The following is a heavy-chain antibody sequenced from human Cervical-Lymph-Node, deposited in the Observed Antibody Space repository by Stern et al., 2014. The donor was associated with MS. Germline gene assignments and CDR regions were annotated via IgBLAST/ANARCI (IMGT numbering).Heavy chain of an antibody. CDR2: IRNNGTYT. J-gene: IGHJ4*02. CDR3: ARRGGIYYVDY. Sequence: EENLVEYGGGLVKPGRSLRLSCAASGFTFSDYSMKWVRQAPGKGIEWVSSIRNNGTYTSSADSEKGRFTKYRAHDHDSLFLHMNSLRAEDTAVYYCARRGGIYYVDYWCPGTLVTVSS. V-gene: IGHV3-21*01. D-gene: IGHD3-16*01. CDR1: GFTFSDYS.